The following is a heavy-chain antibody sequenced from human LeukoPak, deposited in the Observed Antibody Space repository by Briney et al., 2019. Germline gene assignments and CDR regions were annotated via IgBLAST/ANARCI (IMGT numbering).Heavy chain of an antibody. CDR2: ISYDGNNK. CDR1: GFTFSSYT. CDR3: AKEPRIAAAGAFDY. D-gene: IGHD6-13*01. Sequence: GGSLRLSCAASGFTFSSYTMHWVRQAPGKGLEWVAVISYDGNNKYYAESVKGRFTISRDNSKNTLYLQMNSLRAEDTAVYYCAKEPRIAAAGAFDYWGQGTLVTVSS. J-gene: IGHJ4*02. V-gene: IGHV3-30*04.